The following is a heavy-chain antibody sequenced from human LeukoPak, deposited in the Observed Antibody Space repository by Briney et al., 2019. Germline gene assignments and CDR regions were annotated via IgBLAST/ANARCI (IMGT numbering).Heavy chain of an antibody. V-gene: IGHV1-69*04. Sequence: ASVKVSCKASGGTFSSYAISWGRQAPGQGLEWMGMIIPILGKANCAQKFQGRVTISADKSTSTDYQELSSLRTEDPAVYYCARSGVPAAIYYHYGMDVWGQGTTVAVSS. CDR1: GGTFSSYA. D-gene: IGHD2-2*01. CDR2: IIPILGKA. J-gene: IGHJ6*02. CDR3: ARSGVPAAIYYHYGMDV.